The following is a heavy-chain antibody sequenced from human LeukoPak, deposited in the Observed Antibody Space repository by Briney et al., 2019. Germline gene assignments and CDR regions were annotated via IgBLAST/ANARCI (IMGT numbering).Heavy chain of an antibody. D-gene: IGHD3-10*01. CDR3: AKVFYYYGSGSHDY. CDR1: GFTFSSYA. CDR2: ISASGSST. V-gene: IGHV3-23*01. Sequence: GGSLRLSCAASGFTFSSYAMSWVRQAPGKGLEWVSAISASGSSTFYADSVKGRFTISRDNSKNTLYLQMNSLRAEDTAVFYCAKVFYYYGSGSHDYWGQGTLVTVSS. J-gene: IGHJ4*02.